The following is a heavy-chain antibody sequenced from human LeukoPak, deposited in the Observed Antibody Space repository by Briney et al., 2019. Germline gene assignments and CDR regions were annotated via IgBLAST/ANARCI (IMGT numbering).Heavy chain of an antibody. CDR3: AKDGRGYSGYGDFDY. V-gene: IGHV3-33*06. D-gene: IGHD5-12*01. CDR2: IWYDGSNK. CDR1: GFTFSSYG. J-gene: IGHJ4*02. Sequence: GGSLRLSCAASGFTFSSYGMHWVRQAPGKGLEWVAVIWYDGSNKYYADSVKGRFTISRDNSKNTLHLQMNSLRAEDTAVYYCAKDGRGYSGYGDFDYWGQGTLVTVSS.